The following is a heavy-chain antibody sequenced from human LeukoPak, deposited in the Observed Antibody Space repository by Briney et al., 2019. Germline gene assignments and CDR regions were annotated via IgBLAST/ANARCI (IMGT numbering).Heavy chain of an antibody. CDR2: ISGSGGST. J-gene: IGHJ4*02. CDR1: GFTFSGYA. V-gene: IGHV3-23*01. D-gene: IGHD2-2*01. Sequence: PGGSLRLSCAASGFTFSGYAMSWVRQAPGKGLEWVSAISGSGGSTYYADSVKGRFTISRDNSKNTLYLQMNGLRAEDTAVYYCAKGEVVVPAASDYWGQGTLVTVSS. CDR3: AKGEVVVPAASDY.